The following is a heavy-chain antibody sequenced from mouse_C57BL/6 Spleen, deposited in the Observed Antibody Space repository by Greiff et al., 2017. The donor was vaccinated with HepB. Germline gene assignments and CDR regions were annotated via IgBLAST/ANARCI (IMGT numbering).Heavy chain of an antibody. CDR3: ARSRGYYLYYYAMDY. CDR1: GYTFTDYY. Sequence: VQLQQSGPELVKPGASVKLSCKASGYTFTDYYINWVKQRPGQGLEWIGWIFPGSGSTYYNEKFKGKATLTVDKSSSTAYMLLSILTSEDSAVYFCARSRGYYLYYYAMDYWGQGTSVTVSS. V-gene: IGHV1-75*01. D-gene: IGHD2-3*01. CDR2: IFPGSGST. J-gene: IGHJ4*01.